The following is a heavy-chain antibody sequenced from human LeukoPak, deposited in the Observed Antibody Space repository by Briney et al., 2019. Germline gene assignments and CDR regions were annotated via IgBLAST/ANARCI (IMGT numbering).Heavy chain of an antibody. Sequence: GSLRLSCAASGFTFSSYAMSWVRQAPGKGLEWVSAISGSGGSTYYADSVKGRFTISRDNSKNTLYLQMNSLRAEDTAVYYCAKVQPFYYYDSSGYYYFDYWGQGTLVTVSS. CDR2: ISGSGGST. V-gene: IGHV3-23*01. CDR3: AKVQPFYYYDSSGYYYFDY. CDR1: GFTFSSYA. J-gene: IGHJ4*02. D-gene: IGHD3-22*01.